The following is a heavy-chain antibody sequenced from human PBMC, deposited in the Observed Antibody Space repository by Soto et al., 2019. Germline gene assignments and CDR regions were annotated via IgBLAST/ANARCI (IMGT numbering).Heavy chain of an antibody. CDR1: GGSISSGDYY. CDR3: ARVGDSVLVPTARVRWGWFDP. Sequence: QVQLQESGPGLVKPSQTLSLTCTVSGGSISSGDYYWSWIRQPPGKGLEWIAYIYYSGSTYYNPSLKSRVTISVDTSKNQFSLKLSSVTAADTAMYYCARVGDSVLVPTARVRWGWFDPWGQGTLVTVSS. J-gene: IGHJ5*02. CDR2: IYYSGST. D-gene: IGHD2-2*01. V-gene: IGHV4-30-4*01.